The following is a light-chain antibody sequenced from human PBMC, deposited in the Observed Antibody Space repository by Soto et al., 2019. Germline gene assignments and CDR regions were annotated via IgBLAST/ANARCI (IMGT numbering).Light chain of an antibody. Sequence: EIVMTQSPATLSVSPGERAILSCSASQSIRTXVAWYQQRPGQAPRLLIYGASTRATDIPARFSGSGSGTEFXXXISSLQSEDFAIYYCQQYNHWTSITFGQGTRLEF. CDR2: GAS. CDR3: QQYNHWTSIT. CDR1: QSIRTX. J-gene: IGKJ5*01. V-gene: IGKV3-15*01.